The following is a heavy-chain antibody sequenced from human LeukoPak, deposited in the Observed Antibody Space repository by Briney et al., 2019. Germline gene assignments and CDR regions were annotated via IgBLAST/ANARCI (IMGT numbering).Heavy chain of an antibody. CDR1: GGSISSYY. D-gene: IGHD2-2*01. CDR3: AGETRGGVVPAVNWFDP. V-gene: IGHV4-4*07. Sequence: SETLSLTCTVSGGSISSYYWSWIRQPAGKGLEWIGRIYTSGSTNYNPSLKSRVTISVDTSKNQFSLKLSSVTAADTAVYYCAGETRGGVVPAVNWFDPWGQGTLVTVSS. CDR2: IYTSGST. J-gene: IGHJ5*02.